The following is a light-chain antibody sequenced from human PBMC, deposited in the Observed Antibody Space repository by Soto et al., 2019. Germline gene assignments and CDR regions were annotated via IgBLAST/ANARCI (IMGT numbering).Light chain of an antibody. CDR1: QSISTY. J-gene: IGKJ1*01. Sequence: DIPIAPSPSSPSSSVGDRVPVTCRASQSISTYLSWYQQRPGKAPKRLIYAASSLQSGVPSRFSGSGSGTDFTLTISSLQPEDFATYYCQRSYSTPQTFGQGTKVDIK. CDR2: AAS. V-gene: IGKV1-39*01. CDR3: QRSYSTPQT.